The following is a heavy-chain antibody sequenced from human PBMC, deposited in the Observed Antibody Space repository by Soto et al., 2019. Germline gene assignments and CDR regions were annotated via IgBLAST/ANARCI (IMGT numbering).Heavy chain of an antibody. V-gene: IGHV3-30*18. CDR2: ISYDGSNK. D-gene: IGHD1-7*01. CDR3: AKDPRTGTKAGCSFYGMDV. J-gene: IGHJ6*02. CDR1: GFTFSSYG. Sequence: GGSLRLSCAASGFTFSSYGMHWVRQAPGKGLEWVAVISYDGSNKYYADSVKGRFTISRDNSKNTLYLQMNSLRAEDTAVYYCAKDPRTGTKAGCSFYGMDVWGQGTTVTVSS.